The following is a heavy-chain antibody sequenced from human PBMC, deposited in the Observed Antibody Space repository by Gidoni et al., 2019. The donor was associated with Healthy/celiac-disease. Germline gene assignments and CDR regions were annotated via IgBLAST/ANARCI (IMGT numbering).Heavy chain of an antibody. J-gene: IGHJ4*02. CDR3: ARGVGGWYTFFDY. V-gene: IGHV4-34*01. CDR2: INHSGST. Sequence: QVQLQQWGAGLLKPSETLSLTCAVYGGSFSGYYWSWIRQPPGKGLEWIGEINHSGSTNYNPSLKSRVTISVDTSKNQFSLKLSSVTAADTAVYYCARGVGGWYTFFDYWGQGTLVTVSS. D-gene: IGHD6-19*01. CDR1: GGSFSGYY.